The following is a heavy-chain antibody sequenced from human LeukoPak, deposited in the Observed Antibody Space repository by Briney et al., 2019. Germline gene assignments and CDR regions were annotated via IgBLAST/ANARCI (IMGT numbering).Heavy chain of an antibody. D-gene: IGHD5-24*01. CDR3: ARDGRDGYNSPPKYYFDY. J-gene: IGHJ4*02. CDR1: GFTFSSYA. CDR2: ISYDGSNK. V-gene: IGHV3-30-3*01. Sequence: PGGSLRLSCAASGFTFSSYAMHWVRQAPGKGLEWVAVISYDGSNKYYADSVKGRFTISRDNSKNTLYLQMNSLRAEDTAVYYCARDGRDGYNSPPKYYFDYWGQGTLVTVSS.